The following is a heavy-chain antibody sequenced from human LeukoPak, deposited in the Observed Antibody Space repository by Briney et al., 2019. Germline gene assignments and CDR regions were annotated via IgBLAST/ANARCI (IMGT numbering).Heavy chain of an antibody. CDR1: GFTFSSYS. J-gene: IGHJ4*02. Sequence: PGGSLRLSCAASGFTFSSYSMNWVRQAPGKGLEWVSSISSSSSYIYYADSVKGRFTISRDNSKNTLYLQMSSLRAEDTAVYYCAKVPTRYSGSYHFDYWGQGTLVTVSS. CDR3: AKVPTRYSGSYHFDY. D-gene: IGHD1-26*01. V-gene: IGHV3-21*04. CDR2: ISSSSSYI.